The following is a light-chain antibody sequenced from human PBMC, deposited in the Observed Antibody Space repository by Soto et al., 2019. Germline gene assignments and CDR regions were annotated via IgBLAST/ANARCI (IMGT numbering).Light chain of an antibody. Sequence: EIVLTQSPGTLSLSPGERVTLSCRASQSVRSNYLAWYQQKPGQAPRLLIYGASSRATGIPDRFSGRASGTDFSLTISRLEPEDFAVYYCQQYGSSPWTFGQGTQVEIK. CDR3: QQYGSSPWT. CDR1: QSVRSNY. CDR2: GAS. V-gene: IGKV3-20*01. J-gene: IGKJ1*01.